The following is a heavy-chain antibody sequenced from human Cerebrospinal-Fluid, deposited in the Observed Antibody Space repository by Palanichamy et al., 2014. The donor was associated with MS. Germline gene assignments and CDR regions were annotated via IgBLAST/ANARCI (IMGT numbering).Heavy chain of an antibody. J-gene: IGHJ6*02. CDR1: GVTFNRFA. CDR2: ISGSGGDT. V-gene: IGHV3-23*01. CDR3: AKDAGSSTWYGDGMDV. Sequence: EVQLLESGGGLVRPGGSLRLACAVSGVTFNRFAMTWVRQAPGKGLEWVSSISGSGGDTYYADSVKGRFTISRDNSKNTPYLQMNSLRADDTAIYYCAKDAGSSTWYGDGMDVWGQGTTVTVSS. D-gene: IGHD6-13*01.